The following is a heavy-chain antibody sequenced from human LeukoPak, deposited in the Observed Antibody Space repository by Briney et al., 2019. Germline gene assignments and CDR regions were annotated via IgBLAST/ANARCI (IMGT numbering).Heavy chain of an antibody. CDR3: AKDRAGEIDY. Sequence: PGGSLRVSCAASGFTFSNYKMNWVRQAPGKGLEWGSYISSSGSIISYSDSVKGRFTISRDNAKNSLYLQMNSLRAEDTAVYYCAKDRAGEIDYWGQGTLVTVSS. CDR1: GFTFSNYK. V-gene: IGHV3-48*03. D-gene: IGHD3-16*01. CDR2: ISSSGSII. J-gene: IGHJ4*02.